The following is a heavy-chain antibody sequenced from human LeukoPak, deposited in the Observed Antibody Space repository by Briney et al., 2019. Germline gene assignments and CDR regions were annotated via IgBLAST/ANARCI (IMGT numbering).Heavy chain of an antibody. CDR3: ARGGVYGSGLYYYYYYMDV. CDR1: GGSFSGYY. V-gene: IGHV4-34*01. D-gene: IGHD3-10*01. CDR2: INHSGST. J-gene: IGHJ6*03. Sequence: PSETLSLICAVYGGSFSGYYWSWIRQPPGKGLEWIGEINHSGSTNYNPSLKSRVTISVDTSKNQFSLKLSSVTAADTAVYYCARGGVYGSGLYYYYYYMDVWGKGTTVTVSS.